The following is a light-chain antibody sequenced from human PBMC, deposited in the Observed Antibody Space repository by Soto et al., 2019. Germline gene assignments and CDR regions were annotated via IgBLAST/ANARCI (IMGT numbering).Light chain of an antibody. CDR3: QQYATFPLT. V-gene: IGKV3-20*01. CDR2: VAL. CDR1: QTVSSGF. J-gene: IGKJ4*01. Sequence: EIVLTQSPGTLSLSPGERATLSCRASQTVSSGFLAWYQQKPGQAPRLLIYVALSRATGIPDRFSGSGSGTDFTLTISRLDPEYFALSYCQQYATFPLTFGGATKVEIK.